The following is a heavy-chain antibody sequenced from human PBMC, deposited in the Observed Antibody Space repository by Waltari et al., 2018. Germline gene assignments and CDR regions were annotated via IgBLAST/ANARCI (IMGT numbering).Heavy chain of an antibody. V-gene: IGHV3-30*18. CDR3: AKQLWFGELSPDY. CDR2: ISYDGSNK. Sequence: QVQLVESGGGVVQPGRSLRLSCAASGFTFSSYGIHWVRQAPGKGLEWVAVISYDGSNKYYADSVKGRFTISRDNSKNTLYLQMNSLRAEDTAVYYCAKQLWFGELSPDYWGQGTLVTVSS. D-gene: IGHD3-10*01. J-gene: IGHJ4*02. CDR1: GFTFSSYG.